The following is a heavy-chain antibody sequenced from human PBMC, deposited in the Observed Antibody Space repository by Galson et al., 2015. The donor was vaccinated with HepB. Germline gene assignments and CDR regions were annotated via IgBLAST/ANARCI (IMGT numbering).Heavy chain of an antibody. Sequence: LRLSCAASGFTFSSYAIHWVRQAPGKGLECVSVISYDGSNKYYADSVKGRFTISRDNSKNTLYLQMNTLRAEDTAVYYCARGRGAYNSGDNWLDPWGQGTLVTVSS. CDR2: ISYDGSNK. CDR3: ARGRGAYNSGDNWLDP. CDR1: GFTFSSYA. V-gene: IGHV3-30*04. J-gene: IGHJ5*02. D-gene: IGHD5-24*01.